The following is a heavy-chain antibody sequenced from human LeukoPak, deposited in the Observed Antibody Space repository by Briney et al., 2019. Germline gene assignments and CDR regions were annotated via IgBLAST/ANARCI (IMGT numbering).Heavy chain of an antibody. V-gene: IGHV4-59*01. CDR2: IYYSGST. J-gene: IGHJ5*02. CDR3: ARDQIYDSSGYTNWFDP. CDR1: GGTISSYY. Sequence: SETLSLTCSVSGGTISSYYWSWILQPPGKGLEWIGYIYYSGSTNYNPSLKSRVTISVDTSKNQFSLKLSSVTAADTAVYYCARDQIYDSSGYTNWFDPWGQGTLVTVSS. D-gene: IGHD3-22*01.